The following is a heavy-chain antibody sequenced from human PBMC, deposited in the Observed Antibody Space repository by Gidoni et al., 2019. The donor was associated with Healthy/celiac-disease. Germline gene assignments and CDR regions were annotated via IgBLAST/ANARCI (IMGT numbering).Heavy chain of an antibody. V-gene: IGHV4-39*02. D-gene: IGHD2-21*02. CDR2: IYYSGST. Sequence: QLQLQESGPGLVKPSETLSLTCTVSGGSISSSSYYWGWIRQPPGKGLEWIGSIYYSGSTYYNPSLKSRVTISVDTSKNQFSLKLSSVTAADTAVYYCAREIVVVTATSFDPWGQGTLVTVSS. CDR1: GGSISSSSYY. CDR3: AREIVVVTATSFDP. J-gene: IGHJ5*02.